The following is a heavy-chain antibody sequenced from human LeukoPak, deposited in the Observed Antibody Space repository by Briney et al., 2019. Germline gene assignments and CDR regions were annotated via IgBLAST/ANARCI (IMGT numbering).Heavy chain of an antibody. CDR1: GFTFSSYG. J-gene: IGHJ4*02. V-gene: IGHV3-23*01. D-gene: IGHD6-13*01. CDR3: ARFIAAPYYFDY. CDR2: ISGSGGST. Sequence: QPGGSLRLSCAASGFTFSSYGMSWVRQAPGKGLEWVSAISGSGGSTYYADSVKGRFTISRDNAKNSLYLQMNSLRAEDTAVYYCARFIAAPYYFDYWGRGTLVTVSS.